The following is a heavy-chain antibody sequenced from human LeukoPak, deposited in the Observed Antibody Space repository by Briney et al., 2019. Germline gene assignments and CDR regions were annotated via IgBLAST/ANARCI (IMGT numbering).Heavy chain of an antibody. D-gene: IGHD1-26*01. CDR3: ASLSGSYTYFDY. CDR1: GGSFSGYY. J-gene: IGHJ4*02. V-gene: IGHV4-34*01. Sequence: SETLSLTCAVYGGSFSGYYWSWIRQPPGKGLEWIGSIYYSGSTYYNPSLKSRVTISVDTSKNQFSLKLSSVTAADTAVYYCASLSGSYTYFDYWGQGTLVTVS. CDR2: IYYSGST.